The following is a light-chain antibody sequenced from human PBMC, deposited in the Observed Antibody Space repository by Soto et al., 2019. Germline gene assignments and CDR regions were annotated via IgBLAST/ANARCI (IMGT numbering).Light chain of an antibody. CDR3: QQSDTSPLT. V-gene: IGKV3D-20*01. CDR2: AAY. CDR1: QNINSNY. J-gene: IGKJ4*01. Sequence: EIVLTQSPDTLSLSPGERATNSCGASQNINSNYLAWYQQKPGLAPRLLMYAAYSRANGIPNKFSGSGSGADFIFTITRLEPEDFAVYYCQQSDTSPLTFGGGTKV.